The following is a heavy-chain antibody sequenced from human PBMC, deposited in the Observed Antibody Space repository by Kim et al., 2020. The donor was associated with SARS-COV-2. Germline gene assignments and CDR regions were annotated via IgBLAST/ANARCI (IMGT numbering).Heavy chain of an antibody. D-gene: IGHD2-21*02. J-gene: IGHJ3*02. CDR3: ARDPSPGGGDYTTGAFDI. CDR1: GGSISSGGYY. V-gene: IGHV4-31*03. Sequence: SETLSLTCTVSGGSISSGGYYWSWIRQHPGKGLEWIGYIYYSGSTYYNPSLKSRVTISVDTSKNQFSLKLSSVTAADTAVYYCARDPSPGGGDYTTGAFDIWGQGTMVTVSS. CDR2: IYYSGST.